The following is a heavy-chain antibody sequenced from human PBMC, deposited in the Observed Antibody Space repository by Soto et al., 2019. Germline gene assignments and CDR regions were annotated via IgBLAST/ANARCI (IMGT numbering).Heavy chain of an antibody. CDR1: GFTFSSYG. J-gene: IGHJ6*02. Sequence: PGGSLRLSCAASGFTFSSYGMHWVRQAPGKGLEWVAVISYDGSNKYYADSVKGRFTISRDNSKNTLYLQMNSLRAEDTAVYYCAKDLRVYYYGMDVWGPATTVTVSS. V-gene: IGHV3-30*18. CDR3: AKDLRVYYYGMDV. CDR2: ISYDGSNK.